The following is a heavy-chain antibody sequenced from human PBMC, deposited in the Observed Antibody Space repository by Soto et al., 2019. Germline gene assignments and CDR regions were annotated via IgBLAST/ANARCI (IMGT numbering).Heavy chain of an antibody. J-gene: IGHJ4*02. CDR2: TSGSGGST. D-gene: IGHD6-19*01. V-gene: IGHV3-23*01. Sequence: EVQLLESGGGLVQPGGSLRLSCAASGFTFSSYAMSWVRQAPGKGLEWVSATSGSGGSTYYADSVKGRFTISRDNSKNTLYLQMNSLRAEDTALYYCAKAIAVAGWGRAFDYWGQGTLVTVSS. CDR3: AKAIAVAGWGRAFDY. CDR1: GFTFSSYA.